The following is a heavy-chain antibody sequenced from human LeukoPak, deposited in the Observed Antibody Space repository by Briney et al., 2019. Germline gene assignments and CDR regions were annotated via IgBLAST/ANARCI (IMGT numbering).Heavy chain of an antibody. CDR3: ARGSYKAYYFDY. V-gene: IGHV1-69*13. D-gene: IGHD1-26*01. CDR2: NIPIFGTA. Sequence: GASVKVSFKASGGTFSSYAISWVRQAPGQGLEWMGGNIPIFGTANYAQKFQGRVTITADESTSTAYMELSSLRSEDTAVYYCARGSYKAYYFDYWGQGTLVTVSS. J-gene: IGHJ4*02. CDR1: GGTFSSYA.